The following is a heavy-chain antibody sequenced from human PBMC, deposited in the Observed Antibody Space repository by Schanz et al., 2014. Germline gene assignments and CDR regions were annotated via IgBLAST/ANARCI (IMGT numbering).Heavy chain of an antibody. CDR2: MYYSTSP. Sequence: QVQLKESGPGLVKPSETLSLTCTVSGVSISSHYWTWIRQPPGKGLELIGYMYYSTSPTYNPSLKSRVTISMDTSKREISLTLRSVTAADTAVYYCARGRVVPAAPEFDYWGQGILVTVSS. CDR3: ARGRVVPAAPEFDY. D-gene: IGHD2-2*01. J-gene: IGHJ4*02. V-gene: IGHV4-59*11. CDR1: GVSISSHY.